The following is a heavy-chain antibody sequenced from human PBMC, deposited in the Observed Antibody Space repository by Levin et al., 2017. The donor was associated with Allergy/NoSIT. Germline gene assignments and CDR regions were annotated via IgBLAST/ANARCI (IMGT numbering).Heavy chain of an antibody. J-gene: IGHJ3*02. CDR3: ARRASSSWYHDAFDI. CDR2: IGTAGDT. V-gene: IGHV3-13*04. D-gene: IGHD6-13*01. Sequence: GESLKISCAASGFTFSSYDMHWVRQATGKGLEWVSAIGTAGDTYYPGSVKGRFTISRENAKNSLYLQMNSLRAGDTAVYYCARRASSSWYHDAFDIWGQGTMVTVSS. CDR1: GFTFSSYD.